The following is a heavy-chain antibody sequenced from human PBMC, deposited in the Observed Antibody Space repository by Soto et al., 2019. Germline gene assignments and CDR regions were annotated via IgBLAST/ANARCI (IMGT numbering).Heavy chain of an antibody. CDR2: IESGGST. Sequence: GLSLRLSCNASGFTGSSTYMSWVRQATGMGLEWVAVIESGGSTHYADSVKGRFTISRDIPKNMIYLQLHTLSAEDTAVYYCAKDLGPLRLLNYYFYGRDVWGQGTTVTVSS. V-gene: IGHV3-53*01. J-gene: IGHJ6*02. CDR3: AKDLGPLRLLNYYFYGRDV. D-gene: IGHD2-15*01. CDR1: GFTGSSTY.